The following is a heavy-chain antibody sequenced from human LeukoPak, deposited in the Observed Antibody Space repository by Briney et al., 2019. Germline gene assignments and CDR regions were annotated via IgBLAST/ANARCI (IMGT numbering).Heavy chain of an antibody. CDR3: ARRRSMVRGVIITRWFDP. CDR1: GGSISSGDYY. D-gene: IGHD3-10*01. V-gene: IGHV4-30-4*01. Sequence: SQTLSLTCTVSGGSISSGDYYWSWIRQPPGTGLEWIGYIYYSGSTYYNPSLKSRVTISVDTSKNQFSLKLSSVTAADTAVYYCARRRSMVRGVIITRWFDPWGQGTLVTVSS. J-gene: IGHJ5*02. CDR2: IYYSGST.